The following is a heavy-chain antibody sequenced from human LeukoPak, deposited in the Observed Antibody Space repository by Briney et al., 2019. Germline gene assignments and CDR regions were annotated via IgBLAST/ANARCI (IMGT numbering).Heavy chain of an antibody. D-gene: IGHD3-22*01. CDR1: GGTSNSYA. J-gene: IGHJ4*02. CDR2: IIPNLGTT. CDR3: ATTNDGGGYQWGDFFDF. Sequence: ASVKVSCRASGGTSNSYAISWVRQAPGQGLEWMGRIIPNLGTTNRAQNFQDRVTLTADKSTNTAYMELTSLTSDDTAVYYCATTNDGGGYQWGDFFDFWGQGTLVTVSS. V-gene: IGHV1-69*04.